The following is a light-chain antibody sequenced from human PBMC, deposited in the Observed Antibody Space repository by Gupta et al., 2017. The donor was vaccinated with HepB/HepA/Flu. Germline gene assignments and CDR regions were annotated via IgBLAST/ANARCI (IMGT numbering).Light chain of an antibody. CDR3: SSDTDTSTLVI. J-gene: IGLJ2*01. V-gene: IGLV2-14*03. CDR2: DGS. CDR1: SRDAGYNH. Sequence: QSALTQPASVSGSPGQSITLSFTGTSRDAGYNHVSWYPEHPGKAPNLWILDGSNRTSGVSNRFSGSKSGNTASLTISGLQAGDEADYYCSSDTDTSTLVIFGGGTKVTVL.